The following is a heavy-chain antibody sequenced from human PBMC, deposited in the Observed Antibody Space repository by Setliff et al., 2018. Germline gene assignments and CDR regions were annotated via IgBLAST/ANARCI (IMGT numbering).Heavy chain of an antibody. CDR3: ASTLYYYDSSGYGAFDI. V-gene: IGHV5-51*01. CDR2: IYPGDSDT. CDR1: GYSFTSYW. J-gene: IGHJ3*02. D-gene: IGHD3-22*01. Sequence: GESLKLSCKGSGYSFTSYWIGWVRQMPGKGLEWMGIIYPGDSDTRYSPSFQGQVTIPADKSISTAYLQWSSLKASDTAMYYCASTLYYYDSSGYGAFDIWGQGTMVTVSS.